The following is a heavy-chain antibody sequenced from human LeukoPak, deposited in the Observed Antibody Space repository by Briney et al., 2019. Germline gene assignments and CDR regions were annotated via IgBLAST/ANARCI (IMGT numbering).Heavy chain of an antibody. CDR3: ATLVSTRYYFDY. D-gene: IGHD5/OR15-5a*01. V-gene: IGHV4-59*04. CDR2: IYHSGIT. CDR1: GGSISSYY. Sequence: SETLSLTCTVSGGSISSYYWSWIRQPPGKGLEWIGNIYHSGITYYNHFNSSLKSRVTISVDTSKNQFSLRLTSVTAADTAVYFCATLVSTRYYFDYWGQGTLVTVSS. J-gene: IGHJ4*02.